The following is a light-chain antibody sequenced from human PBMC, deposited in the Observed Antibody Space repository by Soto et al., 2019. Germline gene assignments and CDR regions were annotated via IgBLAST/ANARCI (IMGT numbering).Light chain of an antibody. CDR1: RSVSNY. V-gene: IGKV3-11*01. Sequence: EIVLTQSPATLSLSPGEWATLSCRTSRSVSNYLAWFQQKPGQAPRLLIYDASNRATGIPARFSGSGSGTDFTLTISSPEPEDFAVYYCQQRSSWPLLTFGGGTKVEI. CDR3: QQRSSWPLLT. J-gene: IGKJ4*01. CDR2: DAS.